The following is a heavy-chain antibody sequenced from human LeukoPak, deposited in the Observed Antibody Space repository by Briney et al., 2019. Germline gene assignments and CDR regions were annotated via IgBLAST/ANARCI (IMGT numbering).Heavy chain of an antibody. V-gene: IGHV4-61*01. CDR2: IYYSGST. J-gene: IGHJ4*02. Sequence: PSETLSLTCTVSGGSVSSGSYYWRWIRQPPGKGLEWIGYIYYSGSTNYNPSLKSRVTISVDTSNNQFSLKLSSVTAADTAMYYCARSPRHYSSGYYGVDYWGQGTLVTVSS. D-gene: IGHD3-22*01. CDR1: GGSVSSGSYY. CDR3: ARSPRHYSSGYYGVDY.